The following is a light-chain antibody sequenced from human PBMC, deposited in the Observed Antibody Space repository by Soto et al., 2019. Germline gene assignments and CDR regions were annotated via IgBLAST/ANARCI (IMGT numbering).Light chain of an antibody. V-gene: IGLV1-47*01. J-gene: IGLJ2*01. CDR3: AAWDDSLNSVL. CDR1: SSNIGTNY. Sequence: QSVLTQPPSASGTPGQRDTISCSGSSSNIGTNYVYWYQQLPGTAPKLLIYSNNQRPSGVPDRFSGSKSGTSASLAISGLRSEDEADYYCAAWDDSLNSVLFGGGTKLTVL. CDR2: SNN.